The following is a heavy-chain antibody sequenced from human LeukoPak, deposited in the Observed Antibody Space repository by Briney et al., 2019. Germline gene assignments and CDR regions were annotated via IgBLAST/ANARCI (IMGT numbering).Heavy chain of an antibody. J-gene: IGHJ4*02. CDR3: ARDLRVYYDGGGCF. CDR2: IYSGGST. CDR1: GLTVSSNY. V-gene: IGHV3-53*01. D-gene: IGHD3-22*01. Sequence: GGSLRLSCVASGLTVSSNYMSWVRQAPGKGLEWVSGIYSGGSTKYTDSVKGRFTISRDISENTVYLQMNSLRSEDSAVYYCARDLRVYYDGGGCFWGQGTLVTVSS.